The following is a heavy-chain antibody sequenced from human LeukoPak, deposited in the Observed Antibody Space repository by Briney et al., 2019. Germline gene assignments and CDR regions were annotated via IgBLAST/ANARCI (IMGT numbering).Heavy chain of an antibody. D-gene: IGHD5-18*01. V-gene: IGHV3-23*01. CDR3: ARDGPWIQLSSPRAFDI. CDR1: GFTFSSYA. J-gene: IGHJ3*02. Sequence: GGSLRLSCAASGFTFSSYAMSWVRQAPGKGLEWVSAISGSGGSTYYADSVKGRFTISRDNSKNTLYLQMNSLRAEDTAVYYCARDGPWIQLSSPRAFDIWGQGTVVTVSS. CDR2: ISGSGGST.